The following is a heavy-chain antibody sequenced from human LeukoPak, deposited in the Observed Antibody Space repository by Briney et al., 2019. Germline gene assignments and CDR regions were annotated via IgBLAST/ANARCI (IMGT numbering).Heavy chain of an antibody. D-gene: IGHD2-15*01. Sequence: SETLSLTCAVSGGSISSSNWWSWVRQPPGKGLEWIGEIYHSGSTNYNPSLKSRVTISVDKSKNQFSLNLSSVTAADTAIYYCARENCRGATCYSMWGAFDIWGQGTMVTV. J-gene: IGHJ3*02. CDR2: IYHSGST. CDR3: ARENCRGATCYSMWGAFDI. V-gene: IGHV4-4*02. CDR1: GGSISSSNW.